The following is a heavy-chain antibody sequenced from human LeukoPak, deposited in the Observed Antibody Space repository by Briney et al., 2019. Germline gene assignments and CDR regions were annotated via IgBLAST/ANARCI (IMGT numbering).Heavy chain of an antibody. CDR1: GFTFSSYW. CDR2: INSDGSST. Sequence: GGSLRLSCAASGFTFSSYWMHWVRQAPGKGLVWVSRINSDGSSTSYADSVKGRFTISRDNAKNTLYLQMNSLRAEDTAVYYCASGYWFSRLDYWGQGTLVTVSS. V-gene: IGHV3-74*01. CDR3: ASGYWFSRLDY. D-gene: IGHD3-22*01. J-gene: IGHJ4*02.